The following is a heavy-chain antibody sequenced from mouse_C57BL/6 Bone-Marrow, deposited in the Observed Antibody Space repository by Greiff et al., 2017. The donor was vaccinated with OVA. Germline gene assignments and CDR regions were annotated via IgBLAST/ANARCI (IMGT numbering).Heavy chain of an antibody. CDR2: IWRGGST. D-gene: IGHD2-2*01. Sequence: QVQLQQSGPGLVQPSQSLSITCTVSGFSLTSYGVHWVRQSPGKGLEWLGVIWRGGSTDYNAAFMSRLSITKDNSKSQVFCKMNSLQADDTAIDYCAISDYGYEGFAYWGQGTLVTVSA. J-gene: IGHJ3*01. CDR3: AISDYGYEGFAY. V-gene: IGHV2-5*01. CDR1: GFSLTSYG.